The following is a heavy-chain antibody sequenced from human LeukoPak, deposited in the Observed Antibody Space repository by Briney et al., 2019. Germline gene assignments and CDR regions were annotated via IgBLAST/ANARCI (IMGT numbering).Heavy chain of an antibody. Sequence: ESGGSLRLSCAASGFAVSSNYMSWVRQAPGKGLEWVSGIYSGGSTYDADSVQGRFTISRDNSKNTLYIQMNRLRGEDTAVYYCARGNSGYDSLPGYWGQGTLVTVSS. CDR2: IYSGGST. J-gene: IGHJ4*02. V-gene: IGHV3-66*01. D-gene: IGHD5-12*01. CDR1: GFAVSSNY. CDR3: ARGNSGYDSLPGY.